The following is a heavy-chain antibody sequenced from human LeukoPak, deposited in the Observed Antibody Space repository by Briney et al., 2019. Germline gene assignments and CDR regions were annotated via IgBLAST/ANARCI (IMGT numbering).Heavy chain of an antibody. D-gene: IGHD5-18*01. CDR3: ARPRYRHASPFDY. V-gene: IGHV3-74*01. J-gene: IGHJ4*02. Sequence: GGSLRLSCAASGFTLSTYWMHWVRQAPGKGLVWVSRINSDGTTTTYADSVKGRFTISRDNAKNTLYLQMNSPRAEHTAVYYCARPRYRHASPFDYWGQGTLVTVSS. CDR2: INSDGTTT. CDR1: GFTLSTYW.